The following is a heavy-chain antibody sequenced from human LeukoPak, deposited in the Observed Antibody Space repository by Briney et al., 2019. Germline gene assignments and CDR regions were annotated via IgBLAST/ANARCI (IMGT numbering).Heavy chain of an antibody. CDR2: IIPIFGTA. J-gene: IGHJ6*04. CDR3: ARGRFGYGDYSSYYYYGMDV. D-gene: IGHD4-17*01. Sequence: EASVKVSCKASGGTFSSYAISWVRQAPGQGLEWMGGIIPIFGTANYAQKSQGRVTITADKSTSTAYMELSSLRSEDTAVYYCARGRFGYGDYSSYYYYGMDVWGKGTTVTVSS. CDR1: GGTFSSYA. V-gene: IGHV1-69*06.